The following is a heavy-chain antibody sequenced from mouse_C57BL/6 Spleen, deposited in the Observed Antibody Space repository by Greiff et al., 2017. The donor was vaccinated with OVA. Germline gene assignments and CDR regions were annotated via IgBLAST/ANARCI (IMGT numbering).Heavy chain of an antibody. D-gene: IGHD2-2*01. CDR2: INPNNGGT. V-gene: IGHV1-26*01. CDR1: GYTFTDYY. CDR3: ARRGYDEDY. J-gene: IGHJ2*01. Sequence: EVQLQQSGPELVKPGASVKISCKASGYTFTDYYMNWVKQSHGKSLEWIGDINPNNGGTSYNQKFKGKATLTVDKSSSTAYMELRSLTSEDSAVYYCARRGYDEDYWGQGTTLTVSS.